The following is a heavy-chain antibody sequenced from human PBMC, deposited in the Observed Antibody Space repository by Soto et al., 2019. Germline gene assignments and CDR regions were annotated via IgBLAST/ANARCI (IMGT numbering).Heavy chain of an antibody. D-gene: IGHD6-19*01. J-gene: IGHJ4*02. CDR3: AKGGSNSGWTYFDY. Sequence: EVQLLESGGGLVQPGGSLRLSCAASGFTFGTYAMSWVRQAPGKRLEWVSVIDDSGGSTYYADSVKGRFTISRDNSKNTLYLQMNSLRAEDTAVYYCAKGGSNSGWTYFDYWGQGTLVTVSS. CDR1: GFTFGTYA. CDR2: IDDSGGST. V-gene: IGHV3-23*01.